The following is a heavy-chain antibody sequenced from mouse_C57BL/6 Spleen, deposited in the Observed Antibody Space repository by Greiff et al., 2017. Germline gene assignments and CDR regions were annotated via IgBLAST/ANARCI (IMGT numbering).Heavy chain of an antibody. V-gene: IGHV1-82*01. CDR1: GYAFSSSW. CDR3: ARDYYGRGYFDV. D-gene: IGHD1-1*01. Sequence: QVQLQQSGPELVKPGASVKISCKASGYAFSSSWMNWVKQRPGKGLEWIGRIYPGDGDTNYNGKFKGKATLTADKSSSTAYMQLSRLTSEDSAVYFCARDYYGRGYFDVWGTGTTVTVSS. CDR2: IYPGDGDT. J-gene: IGHJ1*03.